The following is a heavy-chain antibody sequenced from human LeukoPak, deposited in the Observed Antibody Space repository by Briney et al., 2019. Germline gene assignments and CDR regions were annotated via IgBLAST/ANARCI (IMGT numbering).Heavy chain of an antibody. CDR2: IIPILGIA. D-gene: IGHD2-8*01. Sequence: SVKVSCKASGGTFSSYAISWVRQAPGQGLEWMGRIIPILGIANYAQKFQGRVTITADKSTSTAYMELSSLRSEDTAVYYCATGDTNSLFDYWGQGTLVTVSS. V-gene: IGHV1-69*04. CDR1: GGTFSSYA. J-gene: IGHJ4*02. CDR3: ATGDTNSLFDY.